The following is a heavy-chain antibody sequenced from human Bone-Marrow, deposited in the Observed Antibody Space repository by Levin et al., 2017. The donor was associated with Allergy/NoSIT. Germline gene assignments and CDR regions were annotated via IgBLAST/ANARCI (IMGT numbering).Heavy chain of an antibody. CDR1: FFSLSTSGVG. CDR2: IYWDDDK. CDR3: AHRQPAEGQVLGFGGDDWFDP. D-gene: IGHD3-10*01. Sequence: VSGPMLFKLFYPFLLPFPFSFFSLSTSGVGVGWIRQPPGKALEWLALIYWDDDKRYIPSLPSRLTITKDTSKNQVVLTMTNMDPVDTATYYCAHRQPAEGQVLGFGGDDWFDPWGQGTLVTVSS. V-gene: IGHV2-5*02. J-gene: IGHJ5*02.